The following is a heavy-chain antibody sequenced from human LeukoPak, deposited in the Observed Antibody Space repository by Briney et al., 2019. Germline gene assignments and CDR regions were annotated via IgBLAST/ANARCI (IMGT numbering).Heavy chain of an antibody. V-gene: IGHV3-23*01. CDR3: APEVEDPDSSSSFFDY. CDR1: GSTFSSYA. D-gene: IGHD6-6*01. Sequence: PGGSLGLSCAASGSTFSSYAMSWVRQAPGKGLEWVSAISGSGGSTYYADSVKGRFTISRDNSKNTLYLQMNSLRAEDTAVYYCAPEVEDPDSSSSFFDYWGQGTLVTVSS. J-gene: IGHJ4*02. CDR2: ISGSGGST.